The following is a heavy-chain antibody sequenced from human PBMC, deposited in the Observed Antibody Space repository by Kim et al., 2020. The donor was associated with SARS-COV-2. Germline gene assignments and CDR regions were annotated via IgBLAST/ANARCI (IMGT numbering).Heavy chain of an antibody. CDR2: IYWNDDE. D-gene: IGHD6-13*01. V-gene: IGHV2-5*01. CDR3: AQMSWSAGGNWRFDP. CDR1: GFSLNTSGVG. Sequence: SGPTLVNPTQTLTLTCTFSGFSLNTSGVGVGWIRQPPEKALEWLALIYWNDDERYSSSLHSRLTITKDTSRNQVVLTMTNMDPVDTSTYYCAQMSWSAGGNWRFDPWGQGILVTVSS. J-gene: IGHJ5*02.